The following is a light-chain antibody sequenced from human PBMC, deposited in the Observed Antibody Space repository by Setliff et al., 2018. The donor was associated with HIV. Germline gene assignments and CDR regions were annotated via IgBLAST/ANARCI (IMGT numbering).Light chain of an antibody. CDR1: SSDVGGYNS. CDR3: SSYASSDTYV. J-gene: IGLJ1*01. CDR2: EVS. V-gene: IGLV2-14*01. Sequence: QSVLAQPASVSGSPGQSITISCTGTSSDVGGYNSVSWYQQHPGKAPKPMIYEVSNRPSGVSNRFSGSKSGNTASLTISGLQAEDDADYYCSSYASSDTYVFGIGTKVTVL.